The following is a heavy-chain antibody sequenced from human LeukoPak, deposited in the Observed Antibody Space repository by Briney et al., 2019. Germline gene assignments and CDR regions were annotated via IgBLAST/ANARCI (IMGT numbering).Heavy chain of an antibody. Sequence: KPGGSLRLSCAASGFTFSNALMTWVRPAPGKGLEWAGHIKSRTDGGTTDCAAPLKGRFTISRDDSKNTLYLQMSSLKTEDTAVYYCTTWDGVNWGQGTMVTVSS. CDR3: TTWDGVN. CDR2: IKSRTDGGTT. V-gene: IGHV3-15*01. CDR1: GFTFSNAL. J-gene: IGHJ3*01. D-gene: IGHD1-26*01.